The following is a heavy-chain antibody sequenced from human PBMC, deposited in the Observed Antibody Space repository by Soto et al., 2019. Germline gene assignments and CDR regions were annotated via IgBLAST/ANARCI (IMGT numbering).Heavy chain of an antibody. CDR3: ARRGSR. CDR2: IHPGGQTI. D-gene: IGHD2-15*01. V-gene: IGHV3-48*03. CDR1: GFTFSSSE. J-gene: IGHJ3*01. Sequence: GCLRRACSASGFTFSSSEMYWVRQAPGKGLEWISYIHPGGQTIFYAESVKGRFTISRDNAKHSVYLQMNSLRAEDTAVYYCARRGSRWGRGTKVTV.